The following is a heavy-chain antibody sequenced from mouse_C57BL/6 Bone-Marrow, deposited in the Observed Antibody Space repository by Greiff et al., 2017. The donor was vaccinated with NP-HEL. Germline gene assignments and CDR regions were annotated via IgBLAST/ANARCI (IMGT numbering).Heavy chain of an antibody. J-gene: IGHJ2*01. CDR2: IYPGDGDT. CDR3: YYGSGWGY. D-gene: IGHD1-1*01. CDR1: GYAFSSSW. V-gene: IGHV1-82*01. Sequence: VQLQQSGPELVKPGASVKISCKASGYAFSSSWMNWVKQRPGKGLEWIGRIYPGDGDTNYNGKFKGKATLTADKSSSTAYMQLSSLTSEDSAVYFCYYGSGWGYWGQGTTLTVSS.